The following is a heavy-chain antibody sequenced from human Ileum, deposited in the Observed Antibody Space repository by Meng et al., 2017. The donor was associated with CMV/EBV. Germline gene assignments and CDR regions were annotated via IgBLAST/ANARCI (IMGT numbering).Heavy chain of an antibody. CDR3: VRRESGATPIDV. V-gene: IGHV2-5*01. Sequence: TFSGFSSSTSGENMGWIRQPPGKALEWLAFIYYNDEKRYNPSLKTRLTISKDTSKSQVVLVMTSMDPVDTAAYYCVRRESGATPIDVWGQGTLVTVSS. CDR1: GFSSSTSGEN. D-gene: IGHD3-22*01. CDR2: IYYNDEK. J-gene: IGHJ4*02.